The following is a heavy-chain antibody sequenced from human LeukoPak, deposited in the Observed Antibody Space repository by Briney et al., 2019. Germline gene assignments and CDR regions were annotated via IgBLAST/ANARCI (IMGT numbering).Heavy chain of an antibody. J-gene: IGHJ4*02. Sequence: GSVKVSCKASGYTFTSYDINWVRQATGEGLEWMGWKNPNSGNTGYAQKFQGRATMTRNTSISTAYMELSSLRSEDTAVYYCAIHEYSSSWPFDYWGQGTLVTVSS. CDR3: AIHEYSSSWPFDY. V-gene: IGHV1-8*01. CDR2: KNPNSGNT. CDR1: GYTFTSYD. D-gene: IGHD6-13*01.